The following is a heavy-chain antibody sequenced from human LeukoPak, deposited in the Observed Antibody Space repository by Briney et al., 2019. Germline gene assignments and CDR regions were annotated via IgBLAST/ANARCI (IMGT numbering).Heavy chain of an antibody. CDR1: GFKFETYN. D-gene: IGHD1-26*01. CDR2: IRSYSSYI. Sequence: PGGSLRLSCAASGFKFETYNFNWVRQAPGKGLEWVATIRSYSSYIHYGDSVKGRFTTSRDDAKKSLYLQMNSLRAEDTAVYYCASGGATSFDYWGQGTLVTVSS. V-gene: IGHV3-21*01. J-gene: IGHJ4*02. CDR3: ASGGATSFDY.